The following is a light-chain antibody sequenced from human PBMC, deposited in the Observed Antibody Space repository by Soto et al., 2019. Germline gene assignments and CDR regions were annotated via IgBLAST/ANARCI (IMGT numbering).Light chain of an antibody. V-gene: IGKV4-1*01. Sequence: DIVMTQSPDSLAVSLGERATINCKSSQSVLYSSNNKNYLAWYQQKPGKPPMLLIYWASPRESGVPDRFSVSGSGTDFTLTISSLQAEDVAVYYCQQYYSTPVTFGPGTKVDIK. J-gene: IGKJ3*01. CDR1: QSVLYSSNNKNY. CDR2: WAS. CDR3: QQYYSTPVT.